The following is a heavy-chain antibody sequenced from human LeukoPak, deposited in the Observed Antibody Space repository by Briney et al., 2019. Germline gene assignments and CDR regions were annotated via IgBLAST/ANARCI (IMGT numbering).Heavy chain of an antibody. CDR3: ANLGRADKGDY. D-gene: IGHD3/OR15-3a*01. Sequence: PGGSLRLSCAASGFTFSSYGMHWVRQAPGKGLEWVAVISYDGGNKYYADSVKGRFTISRDNSKNTLYLQMNSLRAEDTAVYYYANLGRADKGDYWGQGTLVTVSS. J-gene: IGHJ4*02. CDR1: GFTFSSYG. CDR2: ISYDGGNK. V-gene: IGHV3-30*18.